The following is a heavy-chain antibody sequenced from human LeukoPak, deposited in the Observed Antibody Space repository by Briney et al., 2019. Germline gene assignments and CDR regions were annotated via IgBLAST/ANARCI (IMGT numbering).Heavy chain of an antibody. V-gene: IGHV4-59*08. CDR1: GGSISSYF. CDR2: ISYSGST. Sequence: PSETLSLTCTVSGGSISSYFWSWIRQPPGKGLEWIGYISYSGSTNHNPSLNSRVTISVDTSKNQVSLKLTSVTAADTAVYYCATVDTAMGKDSWGQGTLVTVSS. CDR3: ATVDTAMGKDS. D-gene: IGHD5-18*01. J-gene: IGHJ4*02.